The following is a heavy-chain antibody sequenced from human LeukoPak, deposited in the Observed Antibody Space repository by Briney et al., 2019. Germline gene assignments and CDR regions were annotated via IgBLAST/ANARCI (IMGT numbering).Heavy chain of an antibody. J-gene: IGHJ5*02. Sequence: PSETLSLTCTVSGASINSSNFYWGWIRQPPGKGLEWIANIYDRGSTYYNPSLKSRVTISVDTSKNQFSLRLSSVTAADTAVYYCAREDSSGLFAPWGQGTLVTVSS. CDR3: AREDSSGLFAP. CDR1: GASINSSNFY. CDR2: IYDRGST. V-gene: IGHV4-39*07. D-gene: IGHD6-19*01.